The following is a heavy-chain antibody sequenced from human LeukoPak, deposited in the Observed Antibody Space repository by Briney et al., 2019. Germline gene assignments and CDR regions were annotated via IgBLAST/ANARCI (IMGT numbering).Heavy chain of an antibody. CDR3: AKVQGSPPGNYYYYYMDV. Sequence: GGSLRLSCAASGFTFSSYGMHWVRQAPGKGLEWVAFIRYDGNNKYYADSVKGRFTISRDNSKNMLYLQMNSLRAEDTTVYYCAKVQGSPPGNYYYYYMDVWGKGTTVTVSS. CDR1: GFTFSSYG. V-gene: IGHV3-30*02. J-gene: IGHJ6*03. D-gene: IGHD1-26*01. CDR2: IRYDGNNK.